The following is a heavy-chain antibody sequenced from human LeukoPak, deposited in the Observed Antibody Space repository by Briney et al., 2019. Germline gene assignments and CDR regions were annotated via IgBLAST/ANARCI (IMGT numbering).Heavy chain of an antibody. D-gene: IGHD2-2*01. CDR1: GFTFSNAL. Sequence: GGSVRLSCAASGFTFSNALMSWVRQAPGQGLEWVGRIKSKTDGGTTGYAAPVKGRFTISRDDSKNTLYLQMNSLKTEDTAVYYCTTERVIVVVPAASSELNFDYWGQGTLVTVSS. CDR2: IKSKTDGGTT. J-gene: IGHJ4*02. CDR3: TTERVIVVVPAASSELNFDY. V-gene: IGHV3-15*01.